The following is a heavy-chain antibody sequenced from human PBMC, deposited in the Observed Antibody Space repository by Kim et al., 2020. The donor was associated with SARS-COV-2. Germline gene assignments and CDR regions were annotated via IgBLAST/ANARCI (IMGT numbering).Heavy chain of an antibody. D-gene: IGHD5-12*01. V-gene: IGHV3-21*01. J-gene: IGHJ1*01. Sequence: GGSLRLSCAASGFTFSSYSMNWVRQAPGKGLEWVSSISSSSSYIYYADSVKGRFTISRDNAKNSLYLQMNSLRAEDTAVYYCARDTPLKVPYSGYVEYFQHWGRAPWSPSPQ. CDR1: GFTFSSYS. CDR2: ISSSSSYI. CDR3: ARDTPLKVPYSGYVEYFQH.